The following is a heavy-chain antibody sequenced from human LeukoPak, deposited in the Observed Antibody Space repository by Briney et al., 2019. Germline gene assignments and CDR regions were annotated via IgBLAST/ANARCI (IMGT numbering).Heavy chain of an antibody. Sequence: GGSLRLSCAASGFTFSSYWMHWVRQAPGKGLVWVSGTNTDGSSTMYADSVKGRFTIARDNAKNTLYLQMNSLRAEDPAVYYCYGANAEHWGQGTLVTVSS. J-gene: IGHJ1*01. CDR2: TNTDGSST. CDR3: YGANAEH. D-gene: IGHD4-23*01. V-gene: IGHV3-74*03. CDR1: GFTFSSYW.